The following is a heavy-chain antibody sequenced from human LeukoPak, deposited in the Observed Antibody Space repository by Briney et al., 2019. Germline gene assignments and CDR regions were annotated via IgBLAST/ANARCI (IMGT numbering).Heavy chain of an antibody. Sequence: LTGGSLRLSCSASGVTLSSSAMHWVRQAPGKGLEYVSAIVRNGDITYYADSVKGRFTISRDSSKNTLYLQMSSLRAEDTAVYYCVKTVADLYFDYWGQGTLVTVSS. J-gene: IGHJ4*02. CDR3: VKTVADLYFDY. CDR2: IVRNGDIT. V-gene: IGHV3-64D*06. D-gene: IGHD6-19*01. CDR1: GVTLSSSA.